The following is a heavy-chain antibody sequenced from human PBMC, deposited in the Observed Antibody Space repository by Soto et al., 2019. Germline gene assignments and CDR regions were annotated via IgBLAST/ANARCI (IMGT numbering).Heavy chain of an antibody. CDR3: AREGAAMVNFDWFDP. J-gene: IGHJ5*02. V-gene: IGHV6-1*01. Sequence: SQTLSLTCAISGDSVSSNSDAWNWIRQSPSRGLEWLVRTYYRSKWYNDYAVSVKSRITINPDTSKNQFSLQLNSVTPEDTAVYYCAREGAAMVNFDWFDPWGQGTLVTVSS. CDR2: TYYRSKWYN. D-gene: IGHD5-18*01. CDR1: GDSVSSNSDA.